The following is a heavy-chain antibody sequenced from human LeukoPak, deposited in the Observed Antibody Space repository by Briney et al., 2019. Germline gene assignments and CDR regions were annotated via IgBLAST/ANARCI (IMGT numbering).Heavy chain of an antibody. Sequence: PSQTLSLTCAVSGGSISSGGYSWSWIRQPPGKGLEWIGYIYHSGSTYYNPSLKSRVTISVDRSKNQFSLKLSSVTAADTAVYYCARGRIAAAGPLDSKLWFDPWGQGTLVTVSS. V-gene: IGHV4-30-2*01. J-gene: IGHJ5*02. D-gene: IGHD6-13*01. CDR1: GGSISSGGYS. CDR2: IYHSGST. CDR3: ARGRIAAAGPLDSKLWFDP.